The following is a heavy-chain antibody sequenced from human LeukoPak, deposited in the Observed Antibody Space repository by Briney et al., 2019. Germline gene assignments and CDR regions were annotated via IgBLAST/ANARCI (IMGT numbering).Heavy chain of an antibody. J-gene: IGHJ4*02. CDR2: IRYDGSNK. CDR3: ARGTGTIYSNYYSYFDY. CDR1: GFTFSSYG. Sequence: GGSLRLSCAASGFTFSSYGMHWVRQAPGKGLEWVAFIRYDGSNKYYADSVKGRFTISRDNAKNSLYLQMNSLRAEDTAVYYCARGTGTIYSNYYSYFDYWGQGTLVTVSS. V-gene: IGHV3-30*02. D-gene: IGHD4-11*01.